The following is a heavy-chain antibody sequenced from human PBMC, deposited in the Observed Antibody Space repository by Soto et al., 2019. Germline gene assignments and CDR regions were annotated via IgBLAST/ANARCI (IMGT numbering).Heavy chain of an antibody. Sequence: SETLSLTCTVSGGSISSYYWSWIRQPPGKGLEWIGYIYYSGSTNYNPSLKSRVTISVDTSQNQFSLKLSSVTAADTAVYYCATGVYDSSGYGFFHHWGQGTLVTVSS. V-gene: IGHV4-59*12. CDR3: ATGVYDSSGYGFFHH. J-gene: IGHJ1*01. CDR1: GGSISSYY. D-gene: IGHD3-22*01. CDR2: IYYSGST.